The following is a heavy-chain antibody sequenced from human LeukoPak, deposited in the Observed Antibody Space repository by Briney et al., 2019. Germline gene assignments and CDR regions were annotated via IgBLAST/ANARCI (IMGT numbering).Heavy chain of an antibody. V-gene: IGHV4-38-2*02. J-gene: IGHJ4*02. D-gene: IGHD2-21*01. CDR1: GYSIGSGHY. CDR2: MYQTGSS. Sequence: SETLSLTCSVSGYSIGSGHYWGWIRQPPGKGLEWIRSMYQTGSSYYSPSLKSRVTISLDTSKNQISLKLTFVTAADTAFYFCARENVVAQGTFDYWGQGALVTVSS. CDR3: ARENVVAQGTFDY.